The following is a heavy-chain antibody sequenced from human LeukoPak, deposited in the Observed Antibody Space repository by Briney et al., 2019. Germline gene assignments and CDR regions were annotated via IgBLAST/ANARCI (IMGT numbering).Heavy chain of an antibody. J-gene: IGHJ4*02. V-gene: IGHV3-23*01. CDR3: AKWGDYDILTGYYDSDY. D-gene: IGHD3-9*01. CDR1: GFTFSSYA. CDR2: VSGRDDST. Sequence: PGASLRLSCAASGFTFSSYAMSWVRQAPGKGLEWVSAVSGRDDSTYYADSVKGRFTISRVTSKNTLYLQMNSLRAEDTAVYYCAKWGDYDILTGYYDSDYWGQGTLVTVSS.